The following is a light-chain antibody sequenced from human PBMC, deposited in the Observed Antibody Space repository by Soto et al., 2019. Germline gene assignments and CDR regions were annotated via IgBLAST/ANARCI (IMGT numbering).Light chain of an antibody. CDR1: QSISTY. CDR3: QQSFSTPPLT. J-gene: IGKJ4*01. CDR2: GAS. Sequence: DIQMTQSPSSLSASIGDIITITCRASQSISTYLNWYQQKLGKAPKLLIYGASTLQNGVPSRISGSGSATEYTLTISGLQPEDFAPYYCQQSFSTPPLTFGGGTKVEMK. V-gene: IGKV1-39*01.